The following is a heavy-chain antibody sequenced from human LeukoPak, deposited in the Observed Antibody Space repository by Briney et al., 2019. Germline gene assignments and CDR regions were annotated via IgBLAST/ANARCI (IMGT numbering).Heavy chain of an antibody. Sequence: ASVKVSCKASGYTFTSYDINWVRQATGQGLEWMGWMNPNSGNTGYAQKFQGRVTMTRNTSISTAYMELSSLRSEDTAVYYCARITILVVVPEYYFDYWGQGTLVTVSS. V-gene: IGHV1-8*01. CDR3: ARITILVVVPEYYFDY. J-gene: IGHJ4*02. CDR1: GYTFTSYD. D-gene: IGHD3-3*01. CDR2: MNPNSGNT.